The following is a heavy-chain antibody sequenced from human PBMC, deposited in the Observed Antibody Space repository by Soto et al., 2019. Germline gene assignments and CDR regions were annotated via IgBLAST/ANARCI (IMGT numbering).Heavy chain of an antibody. J-gene: IGHJ6*02. CDR2: IYYSGST. V-gene: IGHV4-61*08. Sequence: ETLSLPFTVSGGSVCSGGYDWSWNRQPPGKGLEWIVYIYYSGSTNYKPSLKSRVTISVDTSRNQFSLKLSSVTAADTAVYYCVRGEIAAVFLDVWGQGTTVTVSS. D-gene: IGHD6-13*01. CDR3: VRGEIAAVFLDV. CDR1: GGSVCSGGYD.